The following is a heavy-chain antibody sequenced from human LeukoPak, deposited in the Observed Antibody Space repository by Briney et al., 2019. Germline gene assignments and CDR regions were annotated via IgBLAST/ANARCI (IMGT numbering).Heavy chain of an antibody. J-gene: IGHJ4*02. V-gene: IGHV4-38-2*01. CDR2: IYKRGST. D-gene: IGHD1-26*01. CDR1: GNSISNTYY. Sequence: SETLSLTCAVSGNSISNTYYWGWIRPPPGKELEGIGIIYKRGSTHYNPSLKIRVTISVDTSNNQFSLKLNSVTAADTAVYYCARNSSGNYFDYWGQGTLVTVSS. CDR3: ARNSSGNYFDY.